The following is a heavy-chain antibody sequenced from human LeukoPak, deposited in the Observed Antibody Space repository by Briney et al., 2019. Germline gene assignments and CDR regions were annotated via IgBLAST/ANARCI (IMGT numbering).Heavy chain of an antibody. J-gene: IGHJ4*02. D-gene: IGHD3-16*02. CDR2: INHSGST. Sequence: SETLSLTCAVYGGSFSGYYWSWIRQPPGKGLEWIGEINHSGSTNYNPSLKSRVTISVDTSKNQFSLKLSSVTAADTAVYYCARLGAYDYVWASYRHPGRLDYWGQGTLVTVSS. CDR3: ARLGAYDYVWASYRHPGRLDY. V-gene: IGHV4-34*01. CDR1: GGSFSGYY.